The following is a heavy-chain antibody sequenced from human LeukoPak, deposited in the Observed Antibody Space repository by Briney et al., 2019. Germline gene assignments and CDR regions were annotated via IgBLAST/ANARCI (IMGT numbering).Heavy chain of an antibody. D-gene: IGHD3-9*01. V-gene: IGHV3-7*01. Sequence: PGGSLRLPCAASGFTFSSYWMSWVRQAPGKGLEWVANIKQDGSEKYYVDSVKGRFTISRDNAKNSLYLQMNSLRAEDTAVYYCARLGYYDILTGYYIWGAFDIWGQGTMVTVSS. CDR3: ARLGYYDILTGYYIWGAFDI. CDR1: GFTFSSYW. CDR2: IKQDGSEK. J-gene: IGHJ3*02.